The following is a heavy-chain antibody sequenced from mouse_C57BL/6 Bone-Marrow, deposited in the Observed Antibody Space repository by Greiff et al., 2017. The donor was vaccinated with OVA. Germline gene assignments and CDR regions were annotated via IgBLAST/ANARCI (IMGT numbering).Heavy chain of an antibody. D-gene: IGHD1-1*01. J-gene: IGHJ2*01. Sequence: EVHLVESGGGLVKPGGSLKLSCAASGFTFSSYAMSWVRQTPEQRLEWVATISDGGSYTYYPDNVKGRFTISRDNAKNNLYLQMSYLKSEDTAMYYCARDDYGSLDYWGQGTTLTVSS. CDR1: GFTFSSYA. CDR3: ARDDYGSLDY. V-gene: IGHV5-4*01. CDR2: ISDGGSYT.